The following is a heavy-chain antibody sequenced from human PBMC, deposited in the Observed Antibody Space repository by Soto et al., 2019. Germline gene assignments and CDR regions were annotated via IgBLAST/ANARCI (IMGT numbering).Heavy chain of an antibody. CDR2: IYPGDSDT. D-gene: IGHD3-3*01. Sequence: RESLKISCKGSGYSFTSYCIGWVRQMPGKGLEWMGIIYPGDSDTRYSPSFQGQVTISADKSISTAYLQWSSLKASDTAMYYCARQNYDFWSGYYGYMDVWGKGTTVTVSS. V-gene: IGHV5-51*01. CDR1: GYSFTSYC. CDR3: ARQNYDFWSGYYGYMDV. J-gene: IGHJ6*03.